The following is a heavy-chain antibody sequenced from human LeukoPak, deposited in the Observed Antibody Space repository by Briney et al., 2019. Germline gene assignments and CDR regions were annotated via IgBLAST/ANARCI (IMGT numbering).Heavy chain of an antibody. V-gene: IGHV4-39*07. CDR2: INHSGST. CDR1: GGSISSSSYY. D-gene: IGHD3-10*01. J-gene: IGHJ5*02. CDR3: ARWAYGSGFDP. Sequence: SETLSLTCTVSGGSISSSSYYWGWIRQPPGKGLEWIGEINHSGSTNYNPSLKSRVTISVDTSKNQFSLKLSSVTAADTAVYYCARWAYGSGFDPWGQGTLVTVSS.